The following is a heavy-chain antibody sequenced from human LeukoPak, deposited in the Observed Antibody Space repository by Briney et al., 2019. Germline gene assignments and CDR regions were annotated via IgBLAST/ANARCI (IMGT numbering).Heavy chain of an antibody. CDR2: ISGSGGST. V-gene: IGHV3-23*01. Sequence: PRGSLRLSCAPSGFRFSSYAMSWVRQAPGKGLEWVSAISGSGGSTYYADSVKGRFTISRDNSKNTLYLQMNSLRAEDTAVYYCAKPTNWGFWYSFDYWGQGTLVTVSS. J-gene: IGHJ4*02. CDR1: GFRFSSYA. D-gene: IGHD7-27*01. CDR3: AKPTNWGFWYSFDY.